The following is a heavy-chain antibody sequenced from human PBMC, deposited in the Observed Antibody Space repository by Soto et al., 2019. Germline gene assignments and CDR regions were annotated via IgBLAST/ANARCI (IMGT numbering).Heavy chain of an antibody. CDR2: MNPNSGNT. V-gene: IGHV1-8*01. J-gene: IGHJ5*02. Sequence: QVHLVQSGAEVRKPGASVKVSCKASGYTFTSYDINWVRQATGQGREWMGWMNPNSGNTAYAQKFQGRVTMTRNTSISTAHMELSSLRAEDTAVYYWARERTRGFDPWGQGTLVTVSS. CDR1: GYTFTSYD. CDR3: ARERTRGFDP.